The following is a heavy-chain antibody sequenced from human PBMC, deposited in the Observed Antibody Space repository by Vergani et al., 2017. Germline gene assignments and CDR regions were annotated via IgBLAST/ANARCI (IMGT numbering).Heavy chain of an antibody. CDR1: GKSFTSYH. V-gene: IGHV4-34*01. CDR2: IDHTVRP. CDR3: ARVNTETNGHLYYYYYMDV. Sequence: QVQLQQWGGGLLKPSETLSLTCVVNGKSFTSYHWTWIRQSPAEALDSFGHIDHTVRPNYNPSLKSRLTVSVDKSRNHFSLPLNSVTATDTAIYFCARVNTETNGHLYYYYYMDVWGQGTAVTV. D-gene: IGHD4-11*01. J-gene: IGHJ6*03.